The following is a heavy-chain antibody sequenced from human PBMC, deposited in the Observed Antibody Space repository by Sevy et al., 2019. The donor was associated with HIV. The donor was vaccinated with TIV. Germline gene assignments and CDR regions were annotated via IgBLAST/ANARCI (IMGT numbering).Heavy chain of an antibody. V-gene: IGHV3-30*02. Sequence: GGSLRLSCAAFGFIFSNYGMQWVRQAPGKGLEWVAFIRYDGNNLQYVDSVKGRFTISRDNSKNRVYLQMDSLRPEDTAVYYCAKEAGLTAASPDYYGMDVWGQGTTVTVSS. CDR3: AKEAGLTAASPDYYGMDV. D-gene: IGHD6-13*01. J-gene: IGHJ6*02. CDR2: IRYDGNNL. CDR1: GFIFSNYG.